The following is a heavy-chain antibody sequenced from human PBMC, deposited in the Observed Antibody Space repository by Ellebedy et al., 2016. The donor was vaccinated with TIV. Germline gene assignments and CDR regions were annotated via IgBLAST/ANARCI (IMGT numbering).Heavy chain of an antibody. D-gene: IGHD6-6*01. Sequence: PGGSLRLSCVASGFTLSTYGMHWVRQTPNKGLEWVAFISTNGREKYYIDSVKCRFTISRDISKNTLYLQMNSLRVDDTAVYYCAEEGGSSRGASGMDVWGQGTAVVVSS. CDR2: ISTNGREK. V-gene: IGHV3-30*18. CDR3: AEEGGSSRGASGMDV. CDR1: GFTLSTYG. J-gene: IGHJ6*02.